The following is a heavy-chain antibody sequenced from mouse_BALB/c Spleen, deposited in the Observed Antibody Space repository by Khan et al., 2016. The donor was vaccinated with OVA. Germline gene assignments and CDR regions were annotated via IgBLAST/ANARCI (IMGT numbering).Heavy chain of an antibody. CDR2: INSNGGST. J-gene: IGHJ2*01. CDR3: SRDGYYETYFDY. D-gene: IGHD2-3*01. CDR1: GFTFSNYG. Sequence: EVELVESGGGLVQPGGSLKLSCAASGFTFSNYGMSWVRQTPDKRLELVATINSNGGSTYYPDSVKGRFTISRDNGQNTLYLQMSSLMSEDTGMYYCSRDGYYETYFDYWGQGTTLTVSS. V-gene: IGHV5-6-3*01.